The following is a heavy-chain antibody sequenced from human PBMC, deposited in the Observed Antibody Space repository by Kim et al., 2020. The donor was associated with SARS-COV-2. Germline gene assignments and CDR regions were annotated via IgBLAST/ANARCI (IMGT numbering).Heavy chain of an antibody. J-gene: IGHJ6*02. CDR2: INHSGST. D-gene: IGHD2-2*01. V-gene: IGHV4-34*01. Sequence: SETLSLTCAVYGGSFSDYNWSWIRQPPGKGLEWIGEINHSGSTNVSPSLKSRITISVDTSKSQFSLRLKSMTATDTAVYYCARGRAGVVPAPVLGLGPFYDYYAMDVWGQGTPVAVSS. CDR3: ARGRAGVVPAPVLGLGPFYDYYAMDV. CDR1: GGSFSDYN.